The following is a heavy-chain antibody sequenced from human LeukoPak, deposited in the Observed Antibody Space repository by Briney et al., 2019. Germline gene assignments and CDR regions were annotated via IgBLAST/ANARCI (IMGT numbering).Heavy chain of an antibody. J-gene: IGHJ6*02. CDR2: INPRGGST. CDR1: GYTFTSYY. CDR3: ARDTHDYGDYIHYYYYGMDV. Sequence: ASVKVSCKASGYTFTSYYMHWVRQAPGQGLEWMGIINPRGGSTSYAQKFQGRVTMTRDTSTSTVYMELSSLRSEDTAVYYCARDTHDYGDYIHYYYYGMDVWGQGTTVTVSS. D-gene: IGHD4-17*01. V-gene: IGHV1-46*01.